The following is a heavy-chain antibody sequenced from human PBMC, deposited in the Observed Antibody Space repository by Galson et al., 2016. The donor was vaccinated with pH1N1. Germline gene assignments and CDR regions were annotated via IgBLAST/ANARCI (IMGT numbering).Heavy chain of an antibody. CDR1: GYIFTSQW. CDR3: ARQYDFGDYRGNAFDI. Sequence: QSGAEVKKPGESLKISCKASGYIFTSQWIVWVRQVPGKGLEWVGVVNPGGSTIRYSPSFQGQVTISSDKSISTAYLQWISLRASDTAMYYCARQYDFGDYRGNAFDIWGQGTVVIVSS. CDR2: VNPGGSTI. J-gene: IGHJ3*02. D-gene: IGHD4-17*01. V-gene: IGHV5-51*03.